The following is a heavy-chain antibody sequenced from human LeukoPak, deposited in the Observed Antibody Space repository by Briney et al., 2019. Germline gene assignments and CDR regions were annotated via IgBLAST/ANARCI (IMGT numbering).Heavy chain of an antibody. Sequence: SETLSLTCSVSGGSISSYYWSWIRQPAGKGREWIGRIYTTGNTDYNPSLKSRVTMSVDTSKNRFSLNLSSVTAADTAVYYCARDARGWSGFDYWGQGTLVTVSS. J-gene: IGHJ4*02. D-gene: IGHD3-3*01. CDR1: GGSISSYY. V-gene: IGHV4-4*07. CDR3: ARDARGWSGFDY. CDR2: IYTTGNT.